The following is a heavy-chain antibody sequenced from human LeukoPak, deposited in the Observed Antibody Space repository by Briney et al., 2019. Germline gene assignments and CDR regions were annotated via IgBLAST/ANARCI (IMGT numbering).Heavy chain of an antibody. J-gene: IGHJ6*02. CDR2: IHHSGST. CDR1: GYSISSGYH. V-gene: IGHV4-38-2*02. D-gene: IGHD6-19*01. CDR3: ARDLVSSGWYQSLLQEDYGMDV. Sequence: SETLSLTCTVSGYSISSGYHWGWIRQPPGKGLEWIGSIHHSGSTYYNPSLKSRVTISVDTSKNQFSLKLSSVTAADTAVYYCARDLVSSGWYQSLLQEDYGMDVWGQGTTVTVSS.